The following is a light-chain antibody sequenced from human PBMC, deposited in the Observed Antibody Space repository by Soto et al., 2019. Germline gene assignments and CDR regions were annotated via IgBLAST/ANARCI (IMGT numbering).Light chain of an antibody. Sequence: QSALTQPPSASGSPGQSVTISCTGSSSDVGGYNDVSWYQQHPGKAPRLMIYAVSKRPSGVPDRFSGSKSGTTASLTVSGLEAEDESDYYCSSYGGDHKWGVFGGGTKLTVL. V-gene: IGLV2-8*01. CDR3: SSYGGDHKWGV. J-gene: IGLJ3*02. CDR2: AVS. CDR1: SSDVGGYND.